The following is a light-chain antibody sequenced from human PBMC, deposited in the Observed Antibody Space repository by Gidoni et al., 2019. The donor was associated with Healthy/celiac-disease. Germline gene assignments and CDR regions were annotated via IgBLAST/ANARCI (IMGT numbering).Light chain of an antibody. J-gene: IGKJ4*01. CDR2: GAS. Sequence: IWMTQYPASLSVSPGERATLACRASQSVSSNFDWYQQKPGQAPRLLIYGASTRATGIPARFSGSGSGTEFTLTISSLQSEDFAVYYCQQCNNWPLTFGGGTKVEIK. V-gene: IGKV3-15*01. CDR1: QSVSSN. CDR3: QQCNNWPLT.